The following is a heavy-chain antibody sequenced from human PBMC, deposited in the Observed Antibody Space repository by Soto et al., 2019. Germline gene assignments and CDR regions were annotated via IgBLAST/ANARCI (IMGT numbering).Heavy chain of an antibody. CDR3: ARAGNTAMHFDY. V-gene: IGHV3-53*01. J-gene: IGHJ4*02. CDR1: GFTVSSNY. Sequence: GGSLRLSCAASGFTVSSNYMSWVRQAPGKGLEWVSVIYSGGSTYYADSVKGRFTISRDNSKNTLYLQMNSLRAEDTAVYYCARAGNTAMHFDYWGQGTLVTVSS. D-gene: IGHD5-18*01. CDR2: IYSGGST.